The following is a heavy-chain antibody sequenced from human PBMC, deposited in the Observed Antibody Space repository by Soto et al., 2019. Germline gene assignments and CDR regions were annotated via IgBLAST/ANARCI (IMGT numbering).Heavy chain of an antibody. CDR1: GGSFSGYY. CDR2: INHSGST. CDR3: ARGLVQGLFLEWFPFDF. J-gene: IGHJ4*02. V-gene: IGHV4-34*01. D-gene: IGHD3-3*01. Sequence: SETLSLTCAVYGGSFSGYYWSWIRQPPGKGLEWIGEINHSGSTNYNPSLKSRVTISVDTSKNQFSLKLSSVTAADTAVYYCARGLVQGLFLEWFPFDFWGQGTLVTVSS.